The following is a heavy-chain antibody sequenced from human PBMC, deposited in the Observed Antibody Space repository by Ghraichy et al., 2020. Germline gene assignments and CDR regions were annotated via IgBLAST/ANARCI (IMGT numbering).Heavy chain of an antibody. CDR1: AGIFTNYA. CDR3: ARGYYYDITAYLDWFNP. CDR2: IIPLLGTA. D-gene: IGHD3-22*01. J-gene: IGHJ5*02. V-gene: IGHV1-69*01. Sequence: VSCKASAGIFTNYAISWVRQAPGQGLEWMGGIIPLLGTADYAQKFQGRVTITADESTHTVYMELRSLRSEDTAMYYCARGYYYDITAYLDWFNPWGQGTPVTVSS.